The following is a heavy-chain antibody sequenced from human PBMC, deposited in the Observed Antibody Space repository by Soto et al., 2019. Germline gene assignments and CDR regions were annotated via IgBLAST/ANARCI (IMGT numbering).Heavy chain of an antibody. Sequence: GGSLRLSCVASGFTFSDYAMAWVRQSPGKGLEWVSSISGSGGSTYYADSVKGRYTISRDNSKNTVFLQMNSLRAEDTAVYYCAKDHGMDVWGQGATVTVSS. J-gene: IGHJ6*01. CDR1: GFTFSDYA. V-gene: IGHV3-23*01. CDR2: ISGSGGST. CDR3: AKDHGMDV.